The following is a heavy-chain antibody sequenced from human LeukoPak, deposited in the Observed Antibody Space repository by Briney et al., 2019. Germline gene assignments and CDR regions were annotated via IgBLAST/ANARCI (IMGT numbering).Heavy chain of an antibody. V-gene: IGHV3-48*03. D-gene: IGHD4-17*01. CDR1: GFNFSDYE. CDR3: ARGGTVTYYFDH. J-gene: IGHJ4*02. CDR2: TSTGGRTV. Sequence: GGSLRLSCAASGFNFSDYEMSWLRQAPGKGLEWLSYTSTGGRTVKYADSVKGRFTISRDNARSSLYLQMTNLRVEDTAVYFCARGGTVTYYFDHWGQGILVAVSS.